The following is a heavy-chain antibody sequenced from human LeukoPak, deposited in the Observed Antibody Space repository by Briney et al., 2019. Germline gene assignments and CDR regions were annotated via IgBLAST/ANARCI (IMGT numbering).Heavy chain of an antibody. D-gene: IGHD6-6*01. V-gene: IGHV1-2*02. CDR2: INPNSGGT. J-gene: IGHJ4*02. Sequence: GASVKVSCKASGYTFTGYYMHWVRQAPGQGLEWMGWINPNSGGTNYAQKFQGRVTMTRDTSISTAYMEPSRLRSDDTAVYYCARALMSSIAARSVDYWGQGTLVTVSS. CDR1: GYTFTGYY. CDR3: ARALMSSIAARSVDY.